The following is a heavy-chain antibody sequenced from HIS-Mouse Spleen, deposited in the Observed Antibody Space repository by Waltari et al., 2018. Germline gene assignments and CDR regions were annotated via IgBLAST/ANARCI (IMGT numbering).Heavy chain of an antibody. CDR3: ARIAEGYSSGWYAFDY. D-gene: IGHD6-19*01. J-gene: IGHJ4*02. V-gene: IGHV2-70*15. CDR1: GFSLSTSGMC. Sequence: QVTLRESGPALVKPTQTLTLTCTFSGFSLSTSGMCVSWIRQPPGKALEWLARIYWDDDKYYSTSLKTRLTISKDTAKNQVGLTMTNMDPVDTATYYCARIAEGYSSGWYAFDYWGQGTLVTVSS. CDR2: IYWDDDK.